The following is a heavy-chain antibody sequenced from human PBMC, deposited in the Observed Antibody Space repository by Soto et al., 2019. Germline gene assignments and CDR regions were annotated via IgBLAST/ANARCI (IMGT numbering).Heavy chain of an antibody. CDR3: ASHLGRGVVVVAATVAYYFAS. CDR1: GGSISSSSYY. J-gene: IGHJ4*02. CDR2: IYYSGST. Sequence: QLQLQESGPGLVKPSETLSLTCTVSGGSISSSSYYWGWIRQPPGKGLEWIGRIYYSGSTYYNPALNSPSPISVHPSKTQFSLKLTSVTAATPPVYYCASHLGRGVVVVAATVAYYFASWAREPWSPSPQ. D-gene: IGHD2-15*01. V-gene: IGHV4-39*01.